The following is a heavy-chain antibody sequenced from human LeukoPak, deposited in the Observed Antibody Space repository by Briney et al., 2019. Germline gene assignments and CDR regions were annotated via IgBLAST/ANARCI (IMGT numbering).Heavy chain of an antibody. Sequence: GGSLRLSCSASGFTLFWHVMHWVRQAPGKGLEWVAVISYDGSNKYYADSVKGRFTISRDNSKNTLYLQMNSLRAEDTAVYYCARDITYYYDSSGYPYPLGYYYYGMDVWGQGTTVTVSS. J-gene: IGHJ6*02. CDR1: GFTLFWHV. D-gene: IGHD3-22*01. CDR3: ARDITYYYDSSGYPYPLGYYYYGMDV. CDR2: ISYDGSNK. V-gene: IGHV3-30-3*01.